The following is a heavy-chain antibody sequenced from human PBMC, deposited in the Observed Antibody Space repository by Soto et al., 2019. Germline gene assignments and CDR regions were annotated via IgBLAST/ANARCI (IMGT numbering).Heavy chain of an antibody. D-gene: IGHD3-3*01. CDR1: GFTFSSYW. CDR3: ARDPPDFWSGYYHQGTYNWFDP. CDR2: INSDGSST. Sequence: GGSLRLSCAASGFTFSSYWMHWVRQAPGKGLVWVSRINSDGSSTSYADSVKGRFTISRDNAKNTLYLQMNSLRAEDTAVYYCARDPPDFWSGYYHQGTYNWFDPWGQGTLVTVSS. J-gene: IGHJ5*02. V-gene: IGHV3-74*01.